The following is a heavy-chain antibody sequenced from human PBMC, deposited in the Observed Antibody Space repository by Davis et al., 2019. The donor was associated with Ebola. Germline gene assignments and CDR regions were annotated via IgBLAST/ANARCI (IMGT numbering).Heavy chain of an antibody. CDR2: INHSGST. J-gene: IGHJ4*02. V-gene: IGHV4-34*01. D-gene: IGHD3-3*02. Sequence: MPSETLSLTCAVYGGSFSGYYWSWIRQPPRKGLEWIGEINHSGSTNYNPSLKSRVTISVDTSKNQFSLKLSSVTAADTAVYYCAGQTSNFDYWGQGTLVTVSS. CDR1: GGSFSGYY. CDR3: AGQTSNFDY.